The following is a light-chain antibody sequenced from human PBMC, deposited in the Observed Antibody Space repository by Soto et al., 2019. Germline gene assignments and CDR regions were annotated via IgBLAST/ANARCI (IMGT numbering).Light chain of an antibody. CDR3: QQSHITTLFT. CDR2: AAS. CDR1: QNINSH. V-gene: IGKV1-39*01. Sequence: DIQMTQSPSSLSASLGDRVTITCRASQNINSHLNWYQQKPGKAPKVLIYAASRLQSGVPSRFSGSGSGTSFTLTISSLEHEDFATYYCQQSHITTLFTFGKGTKLEIK. J-gene: IGKJ2*01.